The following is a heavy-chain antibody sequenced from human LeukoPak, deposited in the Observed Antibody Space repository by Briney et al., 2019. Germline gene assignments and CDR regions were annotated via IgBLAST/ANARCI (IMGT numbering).Heavy chain of an antibody. CDR2: IYTSGSI. CDR1: GGSINSGSYY. Sequence: PSQTLSLTCTVSGGSINSGSYYWSWIRQPAGKGLEWIGRIYTSGSIHYNPSLKSRVTISLDTSKNQFSLKLNSVTAADTAVYYLGEGGGGVGVTTVDIWGQGTMVTVSS. D-gene: IGHD1-26*01. CDR3: GEGGGGVGVTTVDI. V-gene: IGHV4-61*02. J-gene: IGHJ3*02.